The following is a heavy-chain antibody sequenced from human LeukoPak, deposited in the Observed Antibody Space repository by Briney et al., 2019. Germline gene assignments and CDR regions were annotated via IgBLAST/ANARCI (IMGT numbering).Heavy chain of an antibody. CDR1: GYSISGGYY. V-gene: IGHV4-38-2*02. Sequence: SETLSLTCTVSGYSISGGYYWGWIRQPPGKGLEWIGSIYHSGSTYYNPSLKSRVTISVDTSKNQFSLKLSSVTAADTAVYYCARSTSSRVFDYWGQGTLVTVSS. D-gene: IGHD2-2*01. CDR2: IYHSGST. CDR3: ARSTSSRVFDY. J-gene: IGHJ4*02.